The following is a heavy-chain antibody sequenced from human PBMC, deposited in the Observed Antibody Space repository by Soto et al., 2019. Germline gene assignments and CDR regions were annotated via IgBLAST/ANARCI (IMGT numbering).Heavy chain of an antibody. CDR1: GFTVSSNY. CDR3: ARYGGYCSSTSCLLMGGQNWFDP. V-gene: IGHV3-66*01. Sequence: EVQLVESGGGLVQPGGSLRLSCAASGFTVSSNYMSWVRQAPGKGLEWVSVIYSGGSTYYADSVKGRFTISRDNSKNTLYLQMNSLRAEDTAVYYCARYGGYCSSTSCLLMGGQNWFDPWGQGTLVTVSS. J-gene: IGHJ5*02. D-gene: IGHD2-2*01. CDR2: IYSGGST.